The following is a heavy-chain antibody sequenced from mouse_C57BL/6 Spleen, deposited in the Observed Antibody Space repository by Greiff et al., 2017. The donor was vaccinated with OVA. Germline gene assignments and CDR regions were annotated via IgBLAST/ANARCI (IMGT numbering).Heavy chain of an antibody. Sequence: EVKLQQSGPELVKPGASVKISCKASGYTFTDYYMNWVKQSHGKSLEWIGDINPNNGGTSYNQKFKGKATLTVDKSSSTAYMELRSLTSEDSAVYYCARMGGSSPYYCDYWGQGTTLTVSS. CDR2: INPNNGGT. J-gene: IGHJ2*01. V-gene: IGHV1-26*01. CDR3: ARMGGSSPYYCDY. CDR1: GYTFTDYY. D-gene: IGHD1-1*01.